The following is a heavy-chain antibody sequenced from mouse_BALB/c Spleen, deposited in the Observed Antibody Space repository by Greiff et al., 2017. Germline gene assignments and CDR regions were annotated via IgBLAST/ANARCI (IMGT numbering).Heavy chain of an antibody. D-gene: IGHD3-1*01. V-gene: IGHV5-17*02. J-gene: IGHJ2*01. Sequence: EVKLQESGGGLVQPGGSRKLSCAASGFTFSSFGMHWVRQAPEKGLEWVAYISSGSSTIYYADTVKGRFTISRDNPKNTLFLQMTSLRSEDTAMYYCARSGKIRNYFDYWGQGTTLTVSS. CDR1: GFTFSSFG. CDR3: ARSGKIRNYFDY. CDR2: ISSGSSTI.